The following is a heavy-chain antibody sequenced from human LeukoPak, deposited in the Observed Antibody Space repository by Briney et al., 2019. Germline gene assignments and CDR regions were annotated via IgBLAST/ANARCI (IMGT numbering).Heavy chain of an antibody. V-gene: IGHV3-48*04. D-gene: IGHD2-15*01. Sequence: GGSLRLSCAASGFTFSSYSMNWVRQAPGKGLEWVSYISSSSSTIYYADSVKGRFTISGDNAKNSLYLQMNSLRAEDTAVYYCASPYCSGGSCNSIFDYWGQGTLVTVSS. CDR2: ISSSSSTI. J-gene: IGHJ4*02. CDR3: ASPYCSGGSCNSIFDY. CDR1: GFTFSSYS.